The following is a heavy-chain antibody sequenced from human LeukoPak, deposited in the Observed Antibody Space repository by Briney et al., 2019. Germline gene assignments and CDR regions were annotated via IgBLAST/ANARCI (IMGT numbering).Heavy chain of an antibody. CDR3: ARDGKNSGSWYYGMDV. J-gene: IGHJ6*02. CDR1: GYTFTSYG. D-gene: IGHD1-26*01. Sequence: ASVKVSCKVSGYTFTSYGISWVRQAPGQGLEWMGWISAYNGNTNYAQKLQGRVTMTTDTSTSTAYMVLRSLRSDDTAVYYCARDGKNSGSWYYGMDVWGQGTTVTVSS. CDR2: ISAYNGNT. V-gene: IGHV1-18*01.